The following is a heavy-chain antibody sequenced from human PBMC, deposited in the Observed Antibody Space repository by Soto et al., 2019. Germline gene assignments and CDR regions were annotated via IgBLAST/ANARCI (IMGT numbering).Heavy chain of an antibody. Sequence: QVQLVQSGAEVKKPGSSVKVSCKASGGTFSSYAISWVRQAPGQGLEWMGGIIPIFGTANYAQKFQGRVTNTADESTSTAYMELSSLRSEDTAVYYCARLSCSGGSCYGGEDGIDYWGQGTLVTVSS. CDR1: GGTFSSYA. D-gene: IGHD2-15*01. J-gene: IGHJ4*02. V-gene: IGHV1-69*01. CDR2: IIPIFGTA. CDR3: ARLSCSGGSCYGGEDGIDY.